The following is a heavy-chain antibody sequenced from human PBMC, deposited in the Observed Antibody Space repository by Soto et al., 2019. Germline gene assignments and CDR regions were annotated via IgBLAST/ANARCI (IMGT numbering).Heavy chain of an antibody. CDR1: GGSISSSSYY. V-gene: IGHV4-39*01. Sequence: SETLSLTCTVSGGSISSSSYYWGWIRQPPGKGLECIGSIYYSGSTYYNPSLKSRVTISVATSKNQFSLKLSSVTAADTAVYYCVLKSGYHPSCTHYWGQGLLGTLSS. D-gene: IGHD5-12*01. CDR3: VLKSGYHPSCTHY. J-gene: IGHJ4*02. CDR2: IYYSGST.